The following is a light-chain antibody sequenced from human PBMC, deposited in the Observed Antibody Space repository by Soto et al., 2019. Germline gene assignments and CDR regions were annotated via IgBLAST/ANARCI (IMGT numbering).Light chain of an antibody. CDR1: QGISSY. V-gene: IGKV1-9*01. CDR3: QQLNRYHLT. CDR2: AAS. J-gene: IGKJ1*01. Sequence: DIQLTQSPSFLSASVGDRVTITCRASQGISSYLAWYQQKPGKAPKLLIYAASTLQSGVPSRFSGSGSGTEFTLTISSLQPEDFETYYCQQLNRYHLTFGQGTKADI.